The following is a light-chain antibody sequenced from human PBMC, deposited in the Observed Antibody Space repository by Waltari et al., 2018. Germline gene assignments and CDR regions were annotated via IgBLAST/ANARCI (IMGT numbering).Light chain of an antibody. CDR2: DAS. CDR1: QDIYNY. J-gene: IGKJ2*01. CDR3: QQCYLTPYT. V-gene: IGKV1-33*01. Sequence: DVQLTHSPSSLSASVGDRVTITCQASQDIYNYLNWFQQKPGKDPKLLIYDASNLETGVPSRFSGSRSGTDFTFTISSLQPEDVATYYCQQCYLTPYTFGQGTNLESK.